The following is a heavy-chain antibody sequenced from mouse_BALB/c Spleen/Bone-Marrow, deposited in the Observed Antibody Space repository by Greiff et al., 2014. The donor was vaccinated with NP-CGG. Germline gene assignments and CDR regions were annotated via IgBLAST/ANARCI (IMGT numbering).Heavy chain of an antibody. Sequence: QVQLKQSGAELAKPGASVKMSCKASGYTFTSYWMHWVKQRPGQGLEWIGYINPSTGCTEYNQKFKDKATLTADKSSSTAYMQLSSLTSEDSAVYYCARSGGYDGFSYWGQGTTLTVSS. CDR1: GYTFTSYW. D-gene: IGHD2-2*01. CDR2: INPSTGCT. CDR3: ARSGGYDGFSY. J-gene: IGHJ2*01. V-gene: IGHV1-7*01.